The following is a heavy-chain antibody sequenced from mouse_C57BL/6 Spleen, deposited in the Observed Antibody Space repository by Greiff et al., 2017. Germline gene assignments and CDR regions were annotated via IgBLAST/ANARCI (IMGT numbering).Heavy chain of an antibody. CDR3: ARPSLYSNYHYYAMDY. Sequence: QVQLQQPGTELVKPGASVKLSCKASGYTFTSYWMHWVKQRPGLGLEWIGNINPSNGGTNYNEKFKSKATLTVDKSSSTAYMQLSSLTSEDSAVYYCARPSLYSNYHYYAMDYWGQGTSVTVSS. CDR1: GYTFTSYW. V-gene: IGHV1-53*01. J-gene: IGHJ4*01. CDR2: INPSNGGT. D-gene: IGHD2-5*01.